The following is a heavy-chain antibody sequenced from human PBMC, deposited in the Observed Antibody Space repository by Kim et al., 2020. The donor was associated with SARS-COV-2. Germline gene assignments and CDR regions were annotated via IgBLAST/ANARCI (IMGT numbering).Heavy chain of an antibody. J-gene: IGHJ4*02. Sequence: ASVKVSCKASGYTFTDYYNHWVRQAPGQGLEWMGRIHPNSGDTDYAQKFRDRVTMTRDTSVTTTYMEMSTLRSDDTAVFYCARGQRDGSSYCELWGQGTLVTLSS. CDR3: ARGQRDGSSYCEL. D-gene: IGHD1-26*01. CDR2: IHPNSGDT. V-gene: IGHV1-2*06. CDR1: GYTFTDYY.